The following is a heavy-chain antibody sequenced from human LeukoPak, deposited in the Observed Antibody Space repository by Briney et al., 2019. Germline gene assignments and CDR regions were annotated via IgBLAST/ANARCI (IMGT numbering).Heavy chain of an antibody. V-gene: IGHV3-30*03. CDR1: GFTFSSNG. J-gene: IGHJ4*02. D-gene: IGHD1-26*01. Sequence: PGGSLRLSCAASGFTFSSNGMHWVRQAPGKGLEWVAVISDDVGNKYYADSVKGRFTISRDNSKNTLSLHMNSLKTEDTAIYFCARDAVVGTTTGPDSWGQGTLVTVSS. CDR2: ISDDVGNK. CDR3: ARDAVVGTTTGPDS.